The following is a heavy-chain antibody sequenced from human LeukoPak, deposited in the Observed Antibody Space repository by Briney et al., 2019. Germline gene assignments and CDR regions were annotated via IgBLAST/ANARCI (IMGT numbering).Heavy chain of an antibody. Sequence: GRSLRLSCAASGFTFSSYGMHWVRQAPGKGLEWMGGLDPEDGETIYAQKFQGRVTMTEDTSTDTAYMELSSLRSEDTAVYYCATAARYCSGGTCYEYYFDHWGQGTLVTVSS. V-gene: IGHV1-24*01. CDR1: GFTFSSYG. CDR3: ATAARYCSGGTCYEYYFDH. D-gene: IGHD2-15*01. CDR2: LDPEDGET. J-gene: IGHJ4*02.